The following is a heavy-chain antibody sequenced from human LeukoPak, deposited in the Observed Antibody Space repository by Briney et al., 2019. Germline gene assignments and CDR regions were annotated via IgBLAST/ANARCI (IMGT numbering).Heavy chain of an antibody. Sequence: GASVKDSCKASGYTFIKYVVHWVRQAPGQRPEWMGWINTGNGDTKYSQNFQDRVTITRDTSANTAYMELSSLTSEDTALYYCARDDCGDTCYPGGYWGQGTLVTVSS. CDR3: ARDDCGDTCYPGGY. V-gene: IGHV1-3*04. J-gene: IGHJ4*02. D-gene: IGHD2-21*01. CDR1: GYTFIKYV. CDR2: INTGNGDT.